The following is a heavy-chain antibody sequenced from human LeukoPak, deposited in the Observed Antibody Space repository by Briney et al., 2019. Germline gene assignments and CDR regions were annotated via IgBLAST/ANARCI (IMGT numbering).Heavy chain of an antibody. CDR1: GGSISSYY. CDR3: ARPRGYYDSSGYYGYFDL. Sequence: SETLSLACTVSGGSISSYYWSWIRQPPGKGLERIRYIYYSGSTNYNPSLKSRVTISVDTSKNQFSLKLSSVTAADTAVYYCARPRGYYDSSGYYGYFDLWGRGTLVTVSS. CDR2: IYYSGST. D-gene: IGHD3-22*01. J-gene: IGHJ2*01. V-gene: IGHV4-59*01.